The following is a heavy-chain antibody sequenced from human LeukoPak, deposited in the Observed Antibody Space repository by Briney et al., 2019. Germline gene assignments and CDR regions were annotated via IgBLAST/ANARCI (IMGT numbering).Heavy chain of an antibody. CDR2: IYYTGST. V-gene: IGHV4-39*01. Sequence: TSETLSLTCTVSGGSISSSSYYWGWIRQPPGKGLEWIGSIYYTGSTYYNPSLKSRVTISVDTSKNQFSLKLSSVTAADTAAYYCARINWNELDYWGQGTLVTVSS. D-gene: IGHD1-20*01. CDR1: GGSISSSSYY. J-gene: IGHJ4*02. CDR3: ARINWNELDY.